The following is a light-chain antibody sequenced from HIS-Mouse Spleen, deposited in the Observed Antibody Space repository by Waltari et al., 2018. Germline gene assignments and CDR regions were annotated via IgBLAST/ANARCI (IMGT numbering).Light chain of an antibody. Sequence: QSPQTQPASLSGSPGHPIPTSSIRTSSNVGSYYLDSCYQPHPGKAPKLTVYLGSKRHSGVSNRFSGSKSVNTASLTISGLQAEDEADYYCCSYAGSSTVVFGGGTKLTVL. CDR2: LGS. J-gene: IGLJ2*01. CDR3: CSYAGSSTVV. CDR1: SSNVGSYYL. V-gene: IGLV2-23*01.